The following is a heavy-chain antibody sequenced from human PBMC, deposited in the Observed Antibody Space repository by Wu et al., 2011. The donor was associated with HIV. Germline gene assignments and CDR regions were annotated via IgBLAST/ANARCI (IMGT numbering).Heavy chain of an antibody. Sequence: QLLQSGAELKKPGSAVKVSCELSGGAFHSYAINWVRQAPGQGLEWVGGIIPILGTVKYAQKFQGRVTITADKSTSTAYMELSSLRSEDTAIYYCARDLGGDEDYWG. V-gene: IGHV1-69*14. J-gene: IGHJ4*01. CDR2: IIPILGTV. D-gene: IGHD2-21*01. CDR1: GGAFHSYA. CDR3: ARDLGGDEDY.